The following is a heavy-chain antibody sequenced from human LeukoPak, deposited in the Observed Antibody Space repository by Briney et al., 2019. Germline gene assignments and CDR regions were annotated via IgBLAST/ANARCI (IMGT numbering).Heavy chain of an antibody. D-gene: IGHD6-19*01. J-gene: IGHJ5*02. V-gene: IGHV1-69*05. CDR1: GGTFSSYA. CDR3: ASNRRYSSGWYYWFDP. Sequence: GASVKVSCKASGGTFSSYAISWVRQAPGQGLEWMGRIIPIFGTANYAQKFQGRVTITTDESTSTAYMELSSLRSEDTVVYYCASNRRYSSGWYYWFDPWGQGTLVTVSS. CDR2: IIPIFGTA.